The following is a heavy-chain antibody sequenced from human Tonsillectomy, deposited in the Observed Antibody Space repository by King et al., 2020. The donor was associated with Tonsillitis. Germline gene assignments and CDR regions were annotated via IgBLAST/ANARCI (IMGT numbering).Heavy chain of an antibody. J-gene: IGHJ4*03. D-gene: IGHD2-15*01. V-gene: IGHV3-30*02. CDR1: GFTFSSYG. Sequence: VQLVESGGGVVQPGGSLRLFCAASGFTFSSYGIHWVRQAPGKGLERVAFIRYDGSNKYYADSVKGRFTISRNNSKNTVNLQMNSLRAEDTAVYYCAKPIKYCSGGSCSFDYWGQGALVTVSS. CDR2: IRYDGSNK. CDR3: AKPIKYCSGGSCSFDY.